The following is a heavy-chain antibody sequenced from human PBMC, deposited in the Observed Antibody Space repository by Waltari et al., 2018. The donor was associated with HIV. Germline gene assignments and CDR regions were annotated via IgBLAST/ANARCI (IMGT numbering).Heavy chain of an antibody. D-gene: IGHD6-19*01. CDR3: ARDPEWLVEGGDY. Sequence: EVQLVESGGGLVQPGGSLRLSCAASGFIFRSYRVNWVRQAPGKGLEWVSYISRSGKTKYYADSVKGRFTIFRDNAKNSLYLQMNSLRDEDTAVYYCARDPEWLVEGGDYWGQGTLVTVSS. CDR2: ISRSGKTK. J-gene: IGHJ4*02. V-gene: IGHV3-48*02. CDR1: GFIFRSYR.